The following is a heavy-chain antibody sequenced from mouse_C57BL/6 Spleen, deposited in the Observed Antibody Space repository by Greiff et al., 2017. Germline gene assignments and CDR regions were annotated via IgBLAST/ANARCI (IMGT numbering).Heavy chain of an antibody. CDR3: ARGDYYGSSPFAY. Sequence: QVQLKESGPELVKPGASVKISCKASGYSFTSYYIHWVKQRPGQGLEWIGWIYPGSGNTKYNEKFKGKATLTADTSSSTAYMQLSSLTSEDSAVYYCARGDYYGSSPFAYWGQGTLVTVSA. CDR2: IYPGSGNT. D-gene: IGHD1-1*01. V-gene: IGHV1-66*01. CDR1: GYSFTSYY. J-gene: IGHJ3*01.